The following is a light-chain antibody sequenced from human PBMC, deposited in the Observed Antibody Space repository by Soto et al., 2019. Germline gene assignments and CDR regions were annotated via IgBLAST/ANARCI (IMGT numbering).Light chain of an antibody. Sequence: EIVLTQSPATLSLSPGERATLSCRASQSVSSYLAWYQQRPGQAPRLLIYDASSRATGTPDRFSGSASGTEFTLTISSLQSEDFAVYYCQQYSIWRTFGQGTKVDIK. J-gene: IGKJ1*01. CDR2: DAS. V-gene: IGKV3D-15*01. CDR1: QSVSSY. CDR3: QQYSIWRT.